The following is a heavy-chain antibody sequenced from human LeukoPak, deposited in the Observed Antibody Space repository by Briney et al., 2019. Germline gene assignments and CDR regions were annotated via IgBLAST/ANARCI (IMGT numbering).Heavy chain of an antibody. V-gene: IGHV3-7*01. CDR3: ARIGYSSSSFDY. J-gene: IGHJ4*02. D-gene: IGHD6-6*01. Sequence: PGGSLRLSCAASGFTFSSDSMNWVRQAPGKGLEWVANIKQDGSLKYYVDSLKGRFTISRDNAKTSVYLQMSSLRAEDTAVYFCARIGYSSSSFDYWGQGTLVTVSS. CDR1: GFTFSSDS. CDR2: IKQDGSLK.